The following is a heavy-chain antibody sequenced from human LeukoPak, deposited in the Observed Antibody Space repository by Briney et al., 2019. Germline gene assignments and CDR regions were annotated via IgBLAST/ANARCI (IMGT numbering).Heavy chain of an antibody. V-gene: IGHV3-30*04. CDR2: ISYDGSNI. CDR3: AKDQQLGYFDY. J-gene: IGHJ4*02. CDR1: GFTFNSYA. Sequence: GGSLRLSCAAFGFTFNSYAMLWVRQAPGKGLDWVAVISYDGSNIYYADSVRGRFTVSRDNSKNTLYLQMNSLRAEDTAVYYCAKDQQLGYFDYWGQGTLVTVSS. D-gene: IGHD6-13*01.